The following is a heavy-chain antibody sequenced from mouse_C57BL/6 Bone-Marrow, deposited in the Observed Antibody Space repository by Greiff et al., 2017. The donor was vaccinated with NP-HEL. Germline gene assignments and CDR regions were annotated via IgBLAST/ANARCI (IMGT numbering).Heavy chain of an antibody. CDR3: ARMTAQASYYAMDY. Sequence: VQLQQSGPVLVKPGASVKMSCKASGYTFTDYYMNWVKQSHGKSLEWIGVINPYNGGTSYNQKFKGKATLTVDKSSSTAYMELNSLTSEDSAVYYCARMTAQASYYAMDYWGQGTSVTVSS. V-gene: IGHV1-19*01. CDR2: INPYNGGT. CDR1: GYTFTDYY. J-gene: IGHJ4*01. D-gene: IGHD3-2*02.